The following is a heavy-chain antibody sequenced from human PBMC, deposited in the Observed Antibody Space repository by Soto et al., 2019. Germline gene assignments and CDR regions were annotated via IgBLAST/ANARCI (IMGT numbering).Heavy chain of an antibody. J-gene: IGHJ4*02. D-gene: IGHD5-18*01. Sequence: SVKVSCKASGYTFTSYDINWVRQATGQGLEWMGWMNPNSGNTGYAQKFQGRVTMSRNTSISTAYMELSSLRSEDTAVYYCAREGGYSYGFDYWGQGTLVTVSS. V-gene: IGHV1-8*01. CDR3: AREGGYSYGFDY. CDR1: GYTFTSYD. CDR2: MNPNSGNT.